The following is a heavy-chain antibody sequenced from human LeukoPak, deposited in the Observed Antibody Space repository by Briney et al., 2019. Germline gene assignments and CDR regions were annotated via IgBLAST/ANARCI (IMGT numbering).Heavy chain of an antibody. CDR2: INHSGST. V-gene: IGHV4-34*01. D-gene: IGHD5-18*01. Sequence: SETLSLTCAVYGGSFSGYYWSWIRQPPGKGLEWIGEINHSGSTNYNPSLKSRVTISVATSKNQFSLKLSSVTAADTAVYYCARSLVDTAMVINDYGGEGTLVTVSA. CDR3: ARSLVDTAMVINDY. J-gene: IGHJ4*02. CDR1: GGSFSGYY.